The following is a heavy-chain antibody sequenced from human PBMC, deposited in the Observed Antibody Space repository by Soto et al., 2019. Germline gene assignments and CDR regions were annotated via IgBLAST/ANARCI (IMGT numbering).Heavy chain of an antibody. Sequence: EVQLVESGGGLVKPGGSLRLSCAAPGFTFSRYSMNWVSQAPGKGLEWVSSISTTSSFIYSADSLKGRFTISRDKAKNSLYLQMNRLRAEETAVYYCAREGALAVHSVANCFDYRGQGTLVTVSS. CDR3: AREGALAVHSVANCFDY. J-gene: IGHJ4*02. V-gene: IGHV3-21*02. CDR2: ISTTSSFI. CDR1: GFTFSRYS.